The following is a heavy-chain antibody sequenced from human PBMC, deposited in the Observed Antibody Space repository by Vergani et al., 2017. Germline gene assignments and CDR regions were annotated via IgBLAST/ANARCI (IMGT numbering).Heavy chain of an antibody. D-gene: IGHD2-2*02. J-gene: IGHJ4*03. CDR2: IYYSGST. CDR1: GGSISSGGYD. Sequence: QVQLQESGPGLVKPSQTLSLTCTVSGGSISSGGYDWSWIRQPPGKGLEWIGYIYYSGSTYYNPSLKRRVTISVDTAKNQFSLKLSSVTAADTAVYYCAREYCSSTSCYTDYWGQGTMVTVSS. CDR3: AREYCSSTSCYTDY. V-gene: IGHV4-31*03.